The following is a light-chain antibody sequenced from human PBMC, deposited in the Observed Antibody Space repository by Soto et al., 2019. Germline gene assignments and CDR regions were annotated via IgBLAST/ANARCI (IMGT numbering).Light chain of an antibody. V-gene: IGKV1-5*03. CDR2: KAS. CDR1: QTIISW. J-gene: IGKJ1*01. CDR3: QNYNSYSEE. Sequence: DIQMTHSPSSLSASVLYIVTITFRASQTIISWLAWYQQKPGKAPKLLIYKASTLKSGVPSRFSGSGSGTEFTLTISSLQPDDFATYYCQNYNSYSEEFGQGTKVDIK.